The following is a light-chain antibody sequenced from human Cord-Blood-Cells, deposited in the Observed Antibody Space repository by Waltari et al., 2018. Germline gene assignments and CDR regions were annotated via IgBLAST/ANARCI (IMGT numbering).Light chain of an antibody. CDR1: SSDVAGYHY. CDR2: DVI. Sequence: QSALTLPVSASVSPGLSLIISCTVTSSDVAGYHYVPWYQQHPGKAPKHMIYDVINRPPRVSNRFSGSKSGDTACLSSAGVQAKDDADDNCSSYTSSSTWVFGGGTNLTVL. V-gene: IGLV2-14*01. J-gene: IGLJ3*02. CDR3: SSYTSSSTWV.